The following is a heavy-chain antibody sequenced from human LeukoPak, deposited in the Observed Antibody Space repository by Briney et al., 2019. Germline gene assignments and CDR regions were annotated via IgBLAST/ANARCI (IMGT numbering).Heavy chain of an antibody. V-gene: IGHV3-74*01. J-gene: IGHJ4*02. CDR3: ARVLQGEWFFDY. CDR2: INTDGSTT. Sequence: GGSLRLSCAASGFTFSTYWMHWVRQTPGKGLVWVSRINTDGSTTNYADSVKGRFTISRDNAKNSLYLQMNSLRAEDTAVYYCARVLQGEWFFDYWGQGTLVTVSS. CDR1: GFTFSTYW. D-gene: IGHD3-3*01.